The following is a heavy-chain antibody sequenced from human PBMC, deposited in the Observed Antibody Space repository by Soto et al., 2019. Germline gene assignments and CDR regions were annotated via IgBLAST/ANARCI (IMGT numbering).Heavy chain of an antibody. D-gene: IGHD2-15*01. CDR3: ARVADCSGGSCYPNWFDP. J-gene: IGHJ5*02. CDR1: GFTFSSYS. Sequence: EVQLLESGGGLVQPGGSLRLSCAASGFTFSSYSMNWVRQAPGKGLEWVSSISSSSSYIYYADSVKGRFTISRDNAENSLYLQMNSLRAEDTAVYYCARVADCSGGSCYPNWFDPWGQGTLVTVSS. CDR2: ISSSSSYI. V-gene: IGHV3-21*01.